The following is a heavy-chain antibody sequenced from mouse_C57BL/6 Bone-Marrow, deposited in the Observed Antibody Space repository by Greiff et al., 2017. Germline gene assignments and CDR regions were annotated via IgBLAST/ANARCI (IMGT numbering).Heavy chain of an antibody. D-gene: IGHD1-1*01. CDR1: GYSFTDYN. Sequence: EVQLQESGPELVKPGASVKISCKASGYSFTDYNMNWVKQSNGKSLEWIGVINPNYGTTSYNQKFKGKATLTVDQSSSTAYMQLNSLTSEDSAVYYCARSTVVATWWYFDVWGTGTTVTVSS. CDR3: ARSTVVATWWYFDV. J-gene: IGHJ1*03. CDR2: INPNYGTT. V-gene: IGHV1-39*01.